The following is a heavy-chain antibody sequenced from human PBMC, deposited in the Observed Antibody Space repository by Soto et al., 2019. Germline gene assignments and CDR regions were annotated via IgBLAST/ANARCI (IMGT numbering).Heavy chain of an antibody. Sequence: QVQLQESGPGLVRPSQTLSLTCTVSGGSISSGDNYWTWIRQPPGKGLEWIGYIYFSGSTYYNPTLNSRGSISADTSKNQFSLKLSSVTAADTAVYYCASGYGSGLFDFWGQGTLVTVSS. J-gene: IGHJ4*02. D-gene: IGHD3-10*01. V-gene: IGHV4-30-4*01. CDR3: ASGYGSGLFDF. CDR2: IYFSGST. CDR1: GGSISSGDNY.